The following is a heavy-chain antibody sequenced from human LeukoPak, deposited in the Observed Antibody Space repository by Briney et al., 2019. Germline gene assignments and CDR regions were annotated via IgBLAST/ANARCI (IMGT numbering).Heavy chain of an antibody. D-gene: IGHD3-10*01. CDR2: FYHSGST. J-gene: IGHJ4*02. V-gene: IGHV4-38-2*01. CDR3: ASLYYYGSGSTPRIFDY. Sequence: SETLSLTXAVSGYSISSAYYWGWIRQPPGKGLEWIGSFYHSGSTYYNPSLKSRVTISVDTSKNQFSLKLSSVTAADTAVYYCASLYYYGSGSTPRIFDYWGQGTLVTVSS. CDR1: GYSISSAYY.